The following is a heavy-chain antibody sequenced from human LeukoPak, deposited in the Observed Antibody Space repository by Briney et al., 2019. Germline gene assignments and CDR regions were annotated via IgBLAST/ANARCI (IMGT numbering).Heavy chain of an antibody. CDR2: MNPNSGNT. Sequence: ASVKVSCKASGYTFTSYDINWVRQATGQGLEWMGWMNPNSGNTGYAQKFQGRVTMTRNTSISTAYMELSSLRSEDTAVYYCARDIPGAPKYYYYGMDVWGQGTTVTVSS. CDR3: ARDIPGAPKYYYYGMDV. CDR1: GYTFTSYD. D-gene: IGHD1-14*01. V-gene: IGHV1-8*01. J-gene: IGHJ6*02.